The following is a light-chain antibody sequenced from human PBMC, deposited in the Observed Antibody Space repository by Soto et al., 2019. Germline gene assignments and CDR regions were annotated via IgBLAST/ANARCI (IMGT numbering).Light chain of an antibody. Sequence: EVVFKQSPSTLSLSPGERATLSCRASQSVSSYLAWYQQKPGQAPRLLIYDASNRATGIPARFSGSGSGTDFTLTISRLEPEDFAVYYCQQYTSSPTFGGGTKVDIK. CDR1: QSVSSY. V-gene: IGKV3-11*01. CDR3: QQYTSSPT. CDR2: DAS. J-gene: IGKJ4*01.